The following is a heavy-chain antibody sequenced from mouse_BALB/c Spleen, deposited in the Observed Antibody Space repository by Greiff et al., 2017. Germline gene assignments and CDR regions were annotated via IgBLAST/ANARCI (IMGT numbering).Heavy chain of an antibody. Sequence: QVQLKQPGAELVKPGASVKMSCKASGYTFTSYNMHWVKQTPGQGLEWIGTIYPGNGDSSYNQKFKGKATLTADKSSSTAYMQLSSLTSEDSAVYYCARDYRYDPFDYWGQGTTLTVSS. CDR1: GYTFTSYN. J-gene: IGHJ2*01. CDR2: IYPGNGDS. CDR3: ARDYRYDPFDY. V-gene: IGHV1-12*01. D-gene: IGHD2-14*01.